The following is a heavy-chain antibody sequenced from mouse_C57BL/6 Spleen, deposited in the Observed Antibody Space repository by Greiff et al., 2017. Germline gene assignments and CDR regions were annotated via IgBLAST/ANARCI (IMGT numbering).Heavy chain of an antibody. Sequence: DVMLVESGGGLVQPGGSMKLSCAASGFTFSDAWMDWVRQSPEKGLEWVAEIRNKANNHATYYAESVKGRFTISRDDSKSSVYLQMNSLRAEDTGIYYCTRDYDYGYAMDYWGQGTSVTVSS. V-gene: IGHV6-6*01. D-gene: IGHD2-4*01. J-gene: IGHJ4*01. CDR3: TRDYDYGYAMDY. CDR1: GFTFSDAW. CDR2: IRNKANNHAT.